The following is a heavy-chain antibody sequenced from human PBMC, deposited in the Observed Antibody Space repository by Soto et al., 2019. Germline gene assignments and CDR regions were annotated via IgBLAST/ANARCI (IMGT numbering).Heavy chain of an antibody. J-gene: IGHJ4*02. V-gene: IGHV1-8*01. CDR1: GYTFTSYD. D-gene: IGHD6-6*01. CDR2: MNPNSGNT. CDR3: ASRASSSYGVFCGFRC. Sequence: QVQLVQCGAEVKKPGASVKVSCKASGYTFTSYDINWVRQATGQELEWMGWMNPNSGNTGYAEKFQGRVTMTRNTAISTGYMELSSMRSEDTAVYYCASRASSSYGVFCGFRCWGQGTLVTVSS.